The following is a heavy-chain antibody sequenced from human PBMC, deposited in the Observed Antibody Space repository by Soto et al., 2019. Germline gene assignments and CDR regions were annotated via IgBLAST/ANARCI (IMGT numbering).Heavy chain of an antibody. CDR2: ISAHNGNS. Sequence: ASVKVSCKASGFSITTYDITWVRQAPGQGLEWMGWISAHNGNSNYAQKLQGRVTMTTDTSTSTVYMELRSLRSEDTAVYYCARDNSRQQLTNFDYWGQGTLVTVSS. J-gene: IGHJ4*02. V-gene: IGHV1-18*01. CDR1: GFSITTYD. CDR3: ARDNSRQQLTNFDY. D-gene: IGHD6-13*01.